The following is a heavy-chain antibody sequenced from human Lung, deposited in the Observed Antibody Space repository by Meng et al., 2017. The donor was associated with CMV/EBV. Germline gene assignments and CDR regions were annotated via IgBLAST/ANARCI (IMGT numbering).Heavy chain of an antibody. Sequence: ASVKVSCKTFGYTFTGYYTHWVRQAPGPGLEWMGWINPNSGDTTYAQNFQGRVTMTRDTSITTAYMELSRLRSDDTAVYYCARLDDYGDTSKFDVWGQGTTVTVSS. D-gene: IGHD4-17*01. CDR2: INPNSGDT. CDR3: ARLDDYGDTSKFDV. V-gene: IGHV1-2*02. CDR1: GYTFTGYY. J-gene: IGHJ6*02.